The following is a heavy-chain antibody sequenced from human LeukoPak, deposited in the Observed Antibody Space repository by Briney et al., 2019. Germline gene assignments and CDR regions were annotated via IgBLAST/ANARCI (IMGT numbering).Heavy chain of an antibody. CDR3: ARGQWLPKYFFDY. V-gene: IGHV4-4*02. Sequence: SETLSLTCAVSGGSISSSNWWSWVRQPPGKGLEWIGEIYHSGSTNYNPSLKSRVTISVDKSKNQFSLKLSSVTAADTAVYYCARGQWLPKYFFDYWGQGTLVTVSS. J-gene: IGHJ4*02. D-gene: IGHD6-19*01. CDR1: GGSISSSNW. CDR2: IYHSGST.